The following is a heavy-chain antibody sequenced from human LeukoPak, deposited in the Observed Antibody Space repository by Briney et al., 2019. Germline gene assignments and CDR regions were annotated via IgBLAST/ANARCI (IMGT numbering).Heavy chain of an antibody. D-gene: IGHD3-9*01. CDR2: ISGSGGST. J-gene: IGHJ4*02. CDR3: ARPYYDILTGYSPRLFDY. Sequence: SGGSLRLSCAASGFTFSSYAMSWVRQAPGKGLEWVSAISGSGGSTYYADSVKGRFTISRDNSKNTLYLQMNSLRAEDTAVYYCARPYYDILTGYSPRLFDYWGQGTLVTVSS. V-gene: IGHV3-23*01. CDR1: GFTFSSYA.